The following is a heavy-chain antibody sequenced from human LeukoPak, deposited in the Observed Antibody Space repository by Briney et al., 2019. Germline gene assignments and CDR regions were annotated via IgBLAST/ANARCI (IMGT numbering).Heavy chain of an antibody. D-gene: IGHD4-17*01. CDR2: ISNSGSTI. CDR1: GFTFSSYE. CDR3: AREDDYGDYSSQYYFDY. Sequence: GGSLRLSCAASGFTFSSYEMNWVRQAPGKGLEWVSYISNSGSTIYYTDSVKGRFTISRDNAKNSLYLQMNSLRAEDTAVYYCAREDDYGDYSSQYYFDYWGQGTLVTVSS. J-gene: IGHJ4*02. V-gene: IGHV3-48*03.